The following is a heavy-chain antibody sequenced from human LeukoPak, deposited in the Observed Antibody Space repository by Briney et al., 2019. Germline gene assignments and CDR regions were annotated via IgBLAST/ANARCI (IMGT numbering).Heavy chain of an antibody. Sequence: SETLSLTCTVSGGSIRSYYWSWIRQPAGKGLEWIGRIYTNGNTNYNPSLESRVTMSVDTSRNQFSLKLISVTAADTAVYYCARGGSSYGSPFDYWGQGTLVTVSP. D-gene: IGHD5-18*01. CDR3: ARGGSSYGSPFDY. CDR2: IYTNGNT. J-gene: IGHJ4*02. V-gene: IGHV4-4*07. CDR1: GGSIRSYY.